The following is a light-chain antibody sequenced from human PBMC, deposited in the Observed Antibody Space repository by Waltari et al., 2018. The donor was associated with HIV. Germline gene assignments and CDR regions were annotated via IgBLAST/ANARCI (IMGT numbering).Light chain of an antibody. CDR1: QSIGSW. CDR3: QEYNTYSET. J-gene: IGKJ1*01. Sequence: DFQMTQSPSTLSASAGDRATITCRASQSIGSWLAWYQQKPGKAPTLLISEASTLQTGVPSRFSGSGSGTEFTLTISSLHPDDFATYYCQEYNTYSETFGQGTKVEIK. CDR2: EAS. V-gene: IGKV1-5*03.